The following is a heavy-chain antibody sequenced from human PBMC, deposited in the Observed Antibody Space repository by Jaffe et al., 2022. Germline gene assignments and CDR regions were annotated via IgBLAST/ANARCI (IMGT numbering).Heavy chain of an antibody. CDR2: IKQDGSEK. CDR3: AREYSGSYWNAFDI. J-gene: IGHJ3*02. D-gene: IGHD1-26*01. CDR1: GFTFSSYW. V-gene: IGHV3-7*05. Sequence: EVQLVESGGGLVQPGGSLRLSCAASGFTFSSYWMSWVRQAPGKGLEWVANIKQDGSEKYYVDSVKGRFTISRDNAKNSLYLQMNSLRAEDTAVYYCAREYSGSYWNAFDIWGQGTMVTVSS.